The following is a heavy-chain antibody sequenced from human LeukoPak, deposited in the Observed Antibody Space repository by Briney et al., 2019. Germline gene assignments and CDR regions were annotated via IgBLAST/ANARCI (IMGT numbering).Heavy chain of an antibody. V-gene: IGHV3-23*01. D-gene: IGHD3-22*01. J-gene: IGHJ4*02. CDR3: AKGYLYDSSAYYFDY. CDR2: ISGSGLTT. CDR1: GFTFSGYA. Sequence: GGSLRLSCAASGFTFSGYAMSWVRQAPGKGLEWVSGISGSGLTTYYADSVKGRFTISRDNSKNTLYLQMNSLRAEDTAVYYFAKGYLYDSSAYYFDYWGQGTLVTVSS.